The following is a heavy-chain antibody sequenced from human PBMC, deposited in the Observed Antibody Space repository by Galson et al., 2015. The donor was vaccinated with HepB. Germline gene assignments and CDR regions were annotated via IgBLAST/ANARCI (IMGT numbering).Heavy chain of an antibody. CDR3: ARVEFSGNGETGYYLGFDY. J-gene: IGHJ4*02. Sequence: CAISGDSVSSHSAAWNWIRQSPSRGLEWLGRTYYRSKWYNDYAVSVKSRITINPDTSKNQFSLQLNSVTPEGTAVYYCARVEFSGNGETGYYLGFDYWGQGTLVTVSS. CDR1: GDSVSSHSAA. D-gene: IGHD3-9*01. V-gene: IGHV6-1*01. CDR2: TYYRSKWYN.